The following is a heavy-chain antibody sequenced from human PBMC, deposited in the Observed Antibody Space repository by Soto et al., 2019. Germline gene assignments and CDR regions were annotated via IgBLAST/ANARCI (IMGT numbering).Heavy chain of an antibody. CDR1: GYTFATHG. Sequence: QVHLVQSGGEVKKPGASVKVSCKASGYTFATHGMGWVRQAPGQGLEWMGWISGYNSNTNYAQKFQGRVTMTTDTSTSTAYMELRSLRSDATAVYFCARHVAAAGGRGTFDVWGQGTMVTVSS. CDR2: ISGYNSNT. D-gene: IGHD6-13*01. J-gene: IGHJ3*01. V-gene: IGHV1-18*01. CDR3: ARHVAAAGGRGTFDV.